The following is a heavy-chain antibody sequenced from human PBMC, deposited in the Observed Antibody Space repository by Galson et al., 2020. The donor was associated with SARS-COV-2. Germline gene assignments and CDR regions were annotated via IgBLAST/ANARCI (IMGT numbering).Heavy chain of an antibody. D-gene: IGHD7-27*01. J-gene: IGHJ4*02. V-gene: IGHV4-38-2*02. Sequence: SETLSLTCPVSGYPISSGYYWGWLRQPPGKGLEWLGSIYHSGSTYYNPSLKSRVTISVDTSKNQFSLKLSSVTAADTAVYYCARDESLSGVFDYWGQGTLVTVSS. CDR1: GYPISSGYY. CDR3: ARDESLSGVFDY. CDR2: IYHSGST.